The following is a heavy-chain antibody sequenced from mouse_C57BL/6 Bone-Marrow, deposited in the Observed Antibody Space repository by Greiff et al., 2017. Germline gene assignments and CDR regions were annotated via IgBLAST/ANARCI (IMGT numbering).Heavy chain of an antibody. CDR3: ASSSLYDGYYVGFAY. CDR2: INPSSGYT. V-gene: IGHV1-7*01. D-gene: IGHD2-3*01. Sequence: VQLQESGAELAKPGASVKLSCKASGYTFTSYWMHWVKQRPGQGLEWIGYINPSSGYTKYNQKFKDKATLTADKSSSTAYMQLSSLTYEDSAVYYCASSSLYDGYYVGFAYWGQGTLVTVSA. J-gene: IGHJ3*01. CDR1: GYTFTSYW.